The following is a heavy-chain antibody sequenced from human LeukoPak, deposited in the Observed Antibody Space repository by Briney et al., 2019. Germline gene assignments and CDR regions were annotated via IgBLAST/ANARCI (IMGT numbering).Heavy chain of an antibody. J-gene: IGHJ4*02. V-gene: IGHV1-69*13. D-gene: IGHD3-22*01. CDR1: GGTFSSYA. CDR3: AGAPDYYDSSGYYDY. Sequence: GASVKVSCKASGGTFSSYAISWVRQAPGQGLEWVGGIIPIFGTANYAQKFQGRVTITADESTSTAYMELSSLRSEDTAVYYCAGAPDYYDSSGYYDYWGQGTLVTVSS. CDR2: IIPIFGTA.